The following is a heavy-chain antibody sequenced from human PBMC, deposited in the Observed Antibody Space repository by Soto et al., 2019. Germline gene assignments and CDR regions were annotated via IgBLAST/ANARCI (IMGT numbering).Heavy chain of an antibody. CDR2: VWHSGST. CDR3: ASLRYSLGWFWIDY. D-gene: IGHD6-19*01. Sequence: PSETLSLTCTVSGASMNSYYWSWIRQPPGKGLEWIGYVWHSGSTTYNPSLKSRVTISVDTSKNQFSLKLSSVTTADTAVYYCASLRYSLGWFWIDYWGQGTLVTVSS. CDR1: GASMNSYY. J-gene: IGHJ4*02. V-gene: IGHV4-59*01.